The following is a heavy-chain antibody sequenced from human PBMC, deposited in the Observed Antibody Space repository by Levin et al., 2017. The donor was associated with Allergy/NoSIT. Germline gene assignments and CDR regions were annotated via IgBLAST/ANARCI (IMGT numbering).Heavy chain of an antibody. CDR2: IWYDGTNK. V-gene: IGHV3-33*01. CDR3: VRHNRLLRFGVLDF. Sequence: GESLKISCAASGFTFTDHGMHWVRQAPGKGLEWVADIWYDGTNKYYADSVKGRFTISRDNSKNTLSLQMNNLRAEDTAIYYCVRHNRLLRFGVLDFWGQGTLVTVSS. CDR1: GFTFTDHG. J-gene: IGHJ4*02. D-gene: IGHD3-10*01.